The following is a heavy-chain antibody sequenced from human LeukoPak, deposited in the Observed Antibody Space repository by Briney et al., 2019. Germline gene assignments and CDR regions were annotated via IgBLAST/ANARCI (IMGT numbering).Heavy chain of an antibody. CDR1: GFAFSSYA. CDR3: AKDGRVVQQLYYFDY. J-gene: IGHJ4*02. V-gene: IGHV3-23*01. CDR2: ISASGGNT. Sequence: PGGSLRLSCAASGFAFSSYAMSWVRQAPGKGLEWVSTISASGGNTFYADSVKGRFTISRDNSKNTLHLQMNSLRAEDTAVYYCAKDGRVVQQLYYFDYWGQGALVTVSS. D-gene: IGHD6-13*01.